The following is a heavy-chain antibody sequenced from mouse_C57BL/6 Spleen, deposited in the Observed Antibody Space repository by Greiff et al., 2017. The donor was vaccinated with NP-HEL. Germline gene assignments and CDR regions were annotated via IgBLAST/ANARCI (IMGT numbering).Heavy chain of an antibody. Sequence: EVHLVESEGGLVQPGSSMKLSCTASGFTFSDYYMAWVRQVPEKGLEWVANINYDGSSTYYLDSLKSRFIISRDNAKNILYLQMSSLKSEDTATYYCARGAYYSNYVDYWGQGTTLTVSS. V-gene: IGHV5-16*01. CDR3: ARGAYYSNYVDY. J-gene: IGHJ2*01. CDR2: INYDGSST. CDR1: GFTFSDYY. D-gene: IGHD2-5*01.